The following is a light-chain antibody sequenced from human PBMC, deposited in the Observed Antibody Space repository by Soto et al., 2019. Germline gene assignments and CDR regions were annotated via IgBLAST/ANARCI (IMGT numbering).Light chain of an antibody. CDR1: QSVSSY. CDR3: QQRGKNT. CDR2: DAS. Sequence: EIVLTQSPATLSLSPGERATLSCRASQSVSSYLAWYQQKPGQAPRLLIYDASNRATGIPARFSGSGSGTDFTLTISSLEPEDFAVYYCQQRGKNTIGQGTKLEIK. J-gene: IGKJ2*01. V-gene: IGKV3-11*01.